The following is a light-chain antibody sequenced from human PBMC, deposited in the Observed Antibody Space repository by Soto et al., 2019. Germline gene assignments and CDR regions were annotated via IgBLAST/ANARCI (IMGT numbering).Light chain of an antibody. Sequence: DIVMTQSPDSLAVSLGERATINCKSSQSVLYSSNNKNRLAWYQQKPGQPPKLVIDWASTREPGVPDRFSGSGSGTDFTLTINSLQAEDVAVYYCQQFYSLPLTFGGGTKVEIK. CDR1: QSVLYSSNNKNR. CDR3: QQFYSLPLT. J-gene: IGKJ4*01. V-gene: IGKV4-1*01. CDR2: WAS.